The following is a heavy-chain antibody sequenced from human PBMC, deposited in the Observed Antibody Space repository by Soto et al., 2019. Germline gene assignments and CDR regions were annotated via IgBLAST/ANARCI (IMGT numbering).Heavy chain of an antibody. CDR2: IKSKTDGGTT. CDR1: GFTFSNAW. D-gene: IGHD3-10*01. V-gene: IGHV3-15*01. CDR3: TTVWFGELSNFDY. J-gene: IGHJ4*02. Sequence: GGSLRLSCAASGFTFSNAWMSWVRQAPGKGLEWVGRIKSKTDGGTTDYAAPVKGRFTISRDDSKNTLYLQMNSLKTEDTAVYYCTTVWFGELSNFDYWGQGTLVTVSS.